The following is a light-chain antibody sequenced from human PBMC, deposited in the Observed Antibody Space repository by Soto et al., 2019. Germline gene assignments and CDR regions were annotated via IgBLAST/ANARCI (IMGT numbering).Light chain of an antibody. CDR3: QSSDSSLTV. CDR2: GNT. CDR1: SSNIGAGYD. Sequence: QTVVTQPPSVSGAPGQRVTISCTGSSSNIGAGYDVHWYQQLPGSAPKLLIYGNTNRPSGVPDRFSGSRSGSSASLAITGLQTEDEADYYCQSSDSSLTVFGGGTKVTVL. J-gene: IGLJ2*01. V-gene: IGLV1-40*01.